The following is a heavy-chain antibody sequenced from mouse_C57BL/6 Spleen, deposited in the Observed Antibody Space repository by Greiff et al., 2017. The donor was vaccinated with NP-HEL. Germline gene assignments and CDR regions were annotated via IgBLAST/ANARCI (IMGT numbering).Heavy chain of an antibody. CDR1: GYTFTDYY. CDR3: AIYSNGWYFDV. Sequence: VQLQQSGPELVKPGASVKISCKASGYTFTDYYMNWVKQSHGKSLEWIGDINPNNGGTSYNQKFKGKATLTVDKSSSTAYMELRSLTSEDSAVYYCAIYSNGWYFDVWGTGTTVTVSS. J-gene: IGHJ1*03. D-gene: IGHD2-5*01. V-gene: IGHV1-26*01. CDR2: INPNNGGT.